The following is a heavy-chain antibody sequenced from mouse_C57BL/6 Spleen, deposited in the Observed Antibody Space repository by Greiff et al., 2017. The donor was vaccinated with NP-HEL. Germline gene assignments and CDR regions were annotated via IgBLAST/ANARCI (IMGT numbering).Heavy chain of an antibody. Sequence: VQLKQSGPELVKPGASVKIPCKASGYTFTDYNMDWVKQSHGKSLEWIGDINPNNGGTIYNQKFKGKATLTVDKSSSTAYMELRSLTSEDTAVYYCAREGGPYYYGSSTHWYFDVWGTGTTVTVSS. V-gene: IGHV1-18*01. J-gene: IGHJ1*03. D-gene: IGHD1-1*01. CDR2: INPNNGGT. CDR1: GYTFTDYN. CDR3: AREGGPYYYGSSTHWYFDV.